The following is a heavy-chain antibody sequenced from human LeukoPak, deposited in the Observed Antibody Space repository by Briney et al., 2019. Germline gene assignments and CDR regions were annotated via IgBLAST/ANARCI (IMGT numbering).Heavy chain of an antibody. Sequence: SETLSLTCSVSIGSISSSKWWSWVRQSPVKGLEWIGEIYLYGTTNYNPSFTSRVTMSVDRSRNQFSLELTSVTAADTAVYYCARQKWEQQGRDYYFNGLDVWG. CDR2: IYLYGTT. J-gene: IGHJ6*02. V-gene: IGHV4-4*02. D-gene: IGHD1/OR15-1a*01. CDR3: ARQKWEQQGRDYYFNGLDV. CDR1: IGSISSSKW.